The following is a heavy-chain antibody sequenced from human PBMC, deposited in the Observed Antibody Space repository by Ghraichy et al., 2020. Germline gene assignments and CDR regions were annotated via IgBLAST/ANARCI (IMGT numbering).Heavy chain of an antibody. Sequence: ASVKVSCKASGYTFTSYGISWVRQAPGQGLEWMGWISAYNGNTNYAQKLQGRVTMTTDTSTSTAYMELRSLRSDDTAVYYCARDPNYNSPADDQFDYWGQGTLVTVSS. CDR2: ISAYNGNT. CDR3: ARDPNYNSPADDQFDY. CDR1: GYTFTSYG. D-gene: IGHD6-13*01. J-gene: IGHJ4*02. V-gene: IGHV1-18*01.